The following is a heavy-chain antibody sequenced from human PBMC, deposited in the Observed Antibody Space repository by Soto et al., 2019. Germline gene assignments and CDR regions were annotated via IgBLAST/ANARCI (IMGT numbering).Heavy chain of an antibody. J-gene: IGHJ4*02. D-gene: IGHD2-15*01. V-gene: IGHV4-30-4*01. CDR2: IFHSGST. CDR3: ARARGARYFDY. CDR1: RAFINSGGFY. Sequence: SETLSLTCSVSRAFINSGGFYYSWIRQPPGKGLEWLGYIFHSGSTLYNPSLRGRLTLSADTSRNQLSLYLTSVTAADTAVYYCARARGARYFDYWGQGNLVTVSS.